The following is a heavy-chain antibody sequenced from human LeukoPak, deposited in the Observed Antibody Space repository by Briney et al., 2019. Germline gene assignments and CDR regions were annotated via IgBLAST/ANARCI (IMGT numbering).Heavy chain of an antibody. V-gene: IGHV3-15*01. Sequence: GGSLRLSCAASGFVFTEAWMSWVRQAPGKGLEWVGRIKSKIDSGTTDYAAPVKGRFTISRDDSTKTLFLQMNSLKTEDSAVYYCTTDLIGVAANSWGQGTLIIVSS. J-gene: IGHJ4*02. D-gene: IGHD6-19*01. CDR3: TTDLIGVAANS. CDR1: GFVFTEAW. CDR2: IKSKIDSGTT.